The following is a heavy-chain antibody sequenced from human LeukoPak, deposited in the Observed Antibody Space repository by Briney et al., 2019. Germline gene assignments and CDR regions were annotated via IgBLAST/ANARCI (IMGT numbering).Heavy chain of an antibody. CDR3: AKIRIVATTPDYFDY. Sequence: PGGSLRLSCAASGLTFSNYAMTWVRQAPGKGLEWVAAINGRAVSTHYSDSVRGRFTISRDNSKNTLYLQMNSLRAEDTAVYYCAKIRIVATTPDYFDYWGQGTLVTVSS. CDR1: GLTFSNYA. D-gene: IGHD5-12*01. CDR2: INGRAVST. V-gene: IGHV3-23*01. J-gene: IGHJ4*02.